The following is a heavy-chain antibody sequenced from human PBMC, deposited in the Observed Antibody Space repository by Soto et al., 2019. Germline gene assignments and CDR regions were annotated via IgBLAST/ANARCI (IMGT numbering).Heavy chain of an antibody. CDR1: GFTFSSYG. V-gene: IGHV3-30*18. Sequence: GGSLRLSCAASGFTFSSYGMHWVRQAPGKGLEWVAVISYDGSNKYYADSVKGRFTISRDNSKNTLYLQMNSLRAEDTAVYYCAKDRLSYDILTDGMDVWGQGTTVTVSS. CDR3: AKDRLSYDILTDGMDV. J-gene: IGHJ6*02. D-gene: IGHD3-9*01. CDR2: ISYDGSNK.